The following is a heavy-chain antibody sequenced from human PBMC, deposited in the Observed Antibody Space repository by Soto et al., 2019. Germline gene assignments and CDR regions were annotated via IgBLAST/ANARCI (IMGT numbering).Heavy chain of an antibody. CDR1: GYTFTSCG. D-gene: IGHD3-9*01. V-gene: IGHV1-18*01. Sequence: GASVKVSCKASGYTFTSCGISCVRQAPGQGLEWMGWISAYNGNTNYAQKLQGRVTMTTDTSTSPAYMELRSLRSDDTAVYYCARESNYDILTGYYLGRAFDIWGQGTMVTVSS. CDR3: ARESNYDILTGYYLGRAFDI. CDR2: ISAYNGNT. J-gene: IGHJ3*02.